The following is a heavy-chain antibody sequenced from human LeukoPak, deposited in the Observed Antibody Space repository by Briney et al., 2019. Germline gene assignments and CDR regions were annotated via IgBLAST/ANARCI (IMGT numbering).Heavy chain of an antibody. Sequence: ASVKVSCKASGYTFTGYYMHWVRQAPGQGLEWMGGIIPIFGTANYAQKFQGRVTITADESTSTAYMELSSLRSEDTAVYYCARGLRIAAAGYDAFDIWGQGTMVTVSS. CDR1: GYTFTGYY. V-gene: IGHV1-69*13. D-gene: IGHD6-13*01. CDR3: ARGLRIAAAGYDAFDI. CDR2: IIPIFGTA. J-gene: IGHJ3*02.